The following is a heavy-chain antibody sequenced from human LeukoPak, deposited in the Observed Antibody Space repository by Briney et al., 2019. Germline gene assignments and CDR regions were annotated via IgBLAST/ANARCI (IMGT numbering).Heavy chain of an antibody. D-gene: IGHD6-13*01. CDR3: ARHAAAAGNGAFDI. Sequence: SETLSLTCTVSGGSISSSSYYWGWIRQPPGKGLEWIGSIYYSGSTYYNPSLKSRVTISVDTSKNQFSLKLSSVTAADTAVYYCARHAAAAGNGAFDIWGQGTMVTVSS. V-gene: IGHV4-39*01. CDR1: GGSISSSSYY. J-gene: IGHJ3*02. CDR2: IYYSGST.